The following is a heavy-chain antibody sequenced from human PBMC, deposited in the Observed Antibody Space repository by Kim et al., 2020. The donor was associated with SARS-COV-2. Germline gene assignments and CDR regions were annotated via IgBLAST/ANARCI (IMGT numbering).Heavy chain of an antibody. CDR2: INEDGSEK. CDR1: AFIFSNYW. CDR3: ARQEVYYCYYSMDV. V-gene: IGHV3-7*01. Sequence: GGSLRLSCAASAFIFSNYWMSWVRQAPGKGLEWVANINEDGSEKYYVDSVKGRCTISRDSAKNSLYLEMNSLRAEDTAVYYCARQEVYYCYYSMDVWGQGTTVTVSS. J-gene: IGHJ6*02.